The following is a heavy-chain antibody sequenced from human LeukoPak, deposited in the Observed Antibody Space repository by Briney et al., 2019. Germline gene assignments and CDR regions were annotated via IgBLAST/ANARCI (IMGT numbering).Heavy chain of an antibody. CDR3: ARDFYSSGWYSGFHY. V-gene: IGHV3-48*03. CDR2: ISSGGITI. J-gene: IGHJ4*02. D-gene: IGHD6-19*01. CDR1: GFTFSSYE. Sequence: GSLRLSCAASGFTFSSYEMNWVRQAPGKGLEWVSSISSGGITIYYADSVKGRFTISRDNAKNSLYLQMDSLRAEDTAMYYCARDFYSSGWYSGFHYWGQGTLVTVSS.